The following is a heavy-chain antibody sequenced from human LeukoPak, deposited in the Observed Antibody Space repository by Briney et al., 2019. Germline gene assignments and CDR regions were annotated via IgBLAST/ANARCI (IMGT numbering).Heavy chain of an antibody. CDR3: AREGGKYYYDDDAFDI. J-gene: IGHJ3*02. V-gene: IGHV3-21*01. CDR2: ISSSSSYI. CDR1: GFTLGTYN. D-gene: IGHD3-22*01. Sequence: PGGSLRLSCAASGFTLGTYNMNWVRQAPGKGLEWVSSISSSSSYIYYADSVKGRFTISRDNAKNSLYLQMNSLRAEDTAVYYCAREGGKYYYDDDAFDIWGQGTMVTVPS.